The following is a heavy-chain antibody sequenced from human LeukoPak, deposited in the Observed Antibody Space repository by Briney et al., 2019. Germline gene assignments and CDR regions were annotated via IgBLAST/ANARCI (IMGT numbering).Heavy chain of an antibody. CDR1: GGSFSGYY. Sequence: PSETLSLTCAVYGGSFSGYYWSWIRQPPGKGLEWIGEINHSGSTNYNPSLKSRVTISVDTSKNQFSLKLSSVTAADTAVYYCARGQQYYDSSWFPTDWFDPWGQGTLVTVSS. V-gene: IGHV4-34*01. CDR3: ARGQQYYDSSWFPTDWFDP. J-gene: IGHJ5*02. CDR2: INHSGST. D-gene: IGHD3-22*01.